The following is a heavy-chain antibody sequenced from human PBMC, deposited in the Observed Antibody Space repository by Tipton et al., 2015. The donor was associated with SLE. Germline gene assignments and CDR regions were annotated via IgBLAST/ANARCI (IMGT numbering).Heavy chain of an antibody. Sequence: SLRLSCAASGFTFSNYAMHWVRQAPGKGLEWVAVIWYDGSDKYYADSVTGRFTISRDNSKNTLYVQMNSLRAEDTAVYYCARVFGYCSSTSCYVDYWGQGTLVTVSS. CDR1: GFTFSNYA. V-gene: IGHV3-33*01. CDR2: IWYDGSDK. J-gene: IGHJ4*02. D-gene: IGHD2-2*03. CDR3: ARVFGYCSSTSCYVDY.